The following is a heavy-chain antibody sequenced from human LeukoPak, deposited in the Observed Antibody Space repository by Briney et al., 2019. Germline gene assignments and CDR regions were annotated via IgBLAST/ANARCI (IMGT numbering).Heavy chain of an antibody. Sequence: GGSLRLSCAASGFTFSSYAMSWVRQAPGKGLEWVSAISGSGGGTYYADSVKGRFTISRDNSKNTLYLQMNSLRAEDTAVYYCAKDFYYGSGSQFDYWGQGTLVTVSS. V-gene: IGHV3-23*01. CDR3: AKDFYYGSGSQFDY. CDR1: GFTFSSYA. CDR2: ISGSGGGT. D-gene: IGHD3-10*01. J-gene: IGHJ4*02.